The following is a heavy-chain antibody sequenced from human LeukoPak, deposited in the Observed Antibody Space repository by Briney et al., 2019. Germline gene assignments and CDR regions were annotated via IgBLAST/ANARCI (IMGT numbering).Heavy chain of an antibody. V-gene: IGHV4-39*01. CDR3: ATPAYGSGWYSPLDAFDI. CDR2: IYYSGST. CDR1: GGSISSSSYY. D-gene: IGHD6-19*01. Sequence: SETLSLTCTVSGGSISSSSYYWGWIRQPPGKGLEWIGSIYYSGSTYYNPSLKSRVTISVDTSKNQFSLKLSSVTAADTAVYYCATPAYGSGWYSPLDAFDIWGQGTMVTVSS. J-gene: IGHJ3*02.